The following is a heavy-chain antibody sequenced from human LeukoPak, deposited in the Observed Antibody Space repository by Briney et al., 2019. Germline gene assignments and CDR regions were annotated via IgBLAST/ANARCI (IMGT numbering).Heavy chain of an antibody. J-gene: IGHJ4*02. CDR1: GGSISSTSYY. CDR2: RLNSESSGST. CDR3: ARVGAVTTRGWNYFDY. Sequence: SETLSLTCTVSGGSISSTSYYWGWVRQPPGKGLEWIGSRLNSESSGSTYYKPSLESRVSVSLDTSQNQFSLKLSSVTAADTAVYYCARVGAVTTRGWNYFDYWGQGTLVTVSS. D-gene: IGHD4-17*01. V-gene: IGHV4-39*01.